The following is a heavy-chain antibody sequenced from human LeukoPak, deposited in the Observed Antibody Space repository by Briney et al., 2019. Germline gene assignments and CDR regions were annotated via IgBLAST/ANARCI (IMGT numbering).Heavy chain of an antibody. CDR3: AKWGYYDILTGYYRGGTFDY. D-gene: IGHD3-9*01. V-gene: IGHV3-23*01. CDR2: ISGSGGST. J-gene: IGHJ4*02. CDR1: GFTFSSYA. Sequence: GGSLRLSCAASGFTFSSYAMSWVRQAPGKGLEWVSAISGSGGSTYYVDSVKGRFTISRDNSKNTLYLQMNSLRAEDTAVYYCAKWGYYDILTGYYRGGTFDYWGQGTLVTVSS.